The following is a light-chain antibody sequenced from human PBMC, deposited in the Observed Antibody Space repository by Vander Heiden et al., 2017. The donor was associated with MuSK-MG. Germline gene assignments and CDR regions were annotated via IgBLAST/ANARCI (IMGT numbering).Light chain of an antibody. Sequence: EIVLTQSPGTLSLSPGERATFSCRASQSVSSSYLAWYQQKPGQAPRLLIYGASSRATGIPDRFSGSGSGTDFTLTISRLEPEDFAVYYCLQYGSPPLTFGGGTKVEIK. J-gene: IGKJ4*01. CDR2: GAS. V-gene: IGKV3-20*01. CDR3: LQYGSPPLT. CDR1: QSVSSSY.